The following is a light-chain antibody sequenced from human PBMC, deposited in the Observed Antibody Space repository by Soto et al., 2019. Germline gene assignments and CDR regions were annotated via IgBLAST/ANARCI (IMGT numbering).Light chain of an antibody. CDR3: QQYGSSHPWT. CDR1: QSVSSNN. J-gene: IGKJ1*01. Sequence: EIVLTQSPGTLSLSPGERATLSCRASQSVSSNNLAWYQQKPGQAPRLLIYGASSRATGIPDRFSGSGSGTDFTLTISRLEPEEFAVYYCQQYGSSHPWTFGQGTKLAIK. CDR2: GAS. V-gene: IGKV3-20*01.